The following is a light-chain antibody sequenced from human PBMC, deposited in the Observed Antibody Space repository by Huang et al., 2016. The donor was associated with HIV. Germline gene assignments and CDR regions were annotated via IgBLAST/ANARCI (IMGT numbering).Light chain of an antibody. V-gene: IGKV1-39*01. CDR2: AAS. CDR1: QSIGRY. J-gene: IGKJ2*01. CDR3: QQSHSTPPMYT. Sequence: DIRMTQSPSSLSASVGDRVTITCRASQSIGRYLNWYQQKPGKAPKVLIYAASNLQGGVPSRFRGSGYGTEFTLTISSLQPEEFATYYCQQSHSTPPMYTFGQGTKVDVK.